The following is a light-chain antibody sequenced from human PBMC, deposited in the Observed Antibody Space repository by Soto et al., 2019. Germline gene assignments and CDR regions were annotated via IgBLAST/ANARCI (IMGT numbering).Light chain of an antibody. V-gene: IGKV3-11*01. Sequence: VLSQSLAALSVNRWEREEDCCGASQSVGSYLAWYQQKFGQAPRLLIYDASNRATGIPARFSGSGSATDFTLTISSLEPEDFAIYYCQQRYNWPLTFGQ. CDR2: DAS. CDR3: QQRYNWPLT. J-gene: IGKJ1*01. CDR1: QSVGSY.